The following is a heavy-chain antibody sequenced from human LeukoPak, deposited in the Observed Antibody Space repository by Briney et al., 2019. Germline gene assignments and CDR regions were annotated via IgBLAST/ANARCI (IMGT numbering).Heavy chain of an antibody. CDR1: GSTFSSYS. D-gene: IGHD3-16*02. CDR3: ARGGNRYDYVWGSYRSSRYFDY. Sequence: PGGSLRLSCAASGSTFSSYSMNWVRQAPGKGLEWVSYISYSGSAILYADSVKGRFTISRDNAKNSLYLQMNSLRAEDTAVYYCARGGNRYDYVWGSYRSSRYFDYWGQGTLVTVSS. V-gene: IGHV3-48*04. J-gene: IGHJ4*02. CDR2: ISYSGSAI.